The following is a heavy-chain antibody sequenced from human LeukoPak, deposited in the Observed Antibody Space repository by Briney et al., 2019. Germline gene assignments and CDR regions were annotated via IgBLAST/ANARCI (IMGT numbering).Heavy chain of an antibody. J-gene: IGHJ4*02. CDR2: ISGSGGST. CDR3: AKENRGYSGYDYAFDY. CDR1: GFTFSSYA. D-gene: IGHD5-12*01. Sequence: GGSLRLSCAASGFTFSSYAMSWVRQAPGKGLEWASAISGSGGSTYYADSVKGRFTISRDNSKNTLYLQMNSLRAEDTAVYYCAKENRGYSGYDYAFDYWGQGTLVTVSS. V-gene: IGHV3-23*01.